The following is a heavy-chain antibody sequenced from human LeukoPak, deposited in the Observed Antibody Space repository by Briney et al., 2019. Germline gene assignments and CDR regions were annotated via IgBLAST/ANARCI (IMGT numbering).Heavy chain of an antibody. CDR2: ISAYNGNT. J-gene: IGHJ4*02. Sequence: ASVKVSCKASGYTFTNYGISWVRQAPGQGLEWMGWISAYNGNTNYAQKLQGRVTMTTDTSTSTAYMELRSLRSDDTAVYYCARYLIGYSGYDHYFDYWGQGTLVTVSS. D-gene: IGHD5-12*01. CDR3: ARYLIGYSGYDHYFDY. CDR1: GYTFTNYG. V-gene: IGHV1-18*01.